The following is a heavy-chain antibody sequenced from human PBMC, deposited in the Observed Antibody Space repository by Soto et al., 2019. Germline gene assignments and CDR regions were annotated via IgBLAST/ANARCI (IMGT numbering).Heavy chain of an antibody. V-gene: IGHV1-18*01. CDR2: ISAYNGNT. CDR1: GYTFTSYG. J-gene: IGHJ4*02. CDR3: ARSGGTYDFWSGYDLLY. D-gene: IGHD3-3*01. Sequence: ASVKVSCKASGYTFTSYGISWVRQAPGQGLEWMGWISAYNGNTNYAQKLQGRVTMTTDTSTSTAYMELRSLRSDDTAVYYCARSGGTYDFWSGYDLLYWGQGTLVTVSS.